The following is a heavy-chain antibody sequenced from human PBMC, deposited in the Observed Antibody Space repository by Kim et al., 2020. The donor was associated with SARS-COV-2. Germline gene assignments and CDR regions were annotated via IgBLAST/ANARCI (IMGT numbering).Heavy chain of an antibody. Sequence: SETLSLTCTVSGGSISSGSYYWSWIRQPAGKGLEWIGRIYTSGSTNYNPSLKSRVTISVDTSKNQFSLKLSSVTAADTAVYYCARAATSSSWSRGDYYFDYWGQGTLVTVSS. CDR3: ARAATSSSWSRGDYYFDY. D-gene: IGHD6-13*01. CDR2: IYTSGST. CDR1: GGSISSGSYY. J-gene: IGHJ4*02. V-gene: IGHV4-61*02.